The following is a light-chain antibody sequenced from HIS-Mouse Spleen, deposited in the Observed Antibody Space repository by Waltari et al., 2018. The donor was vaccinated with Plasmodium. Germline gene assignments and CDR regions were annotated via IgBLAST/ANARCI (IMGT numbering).Light chain of an antibody. J-gene: IGKJ1*01. CDR3: QQYYSTPWT. CDR1: PSVLYSSNNKNY. CDR2: WAS. V-gene: IGKV4-1*01. Sequence: DIVMTQSPDSLAVSLDERATINCKSSPSVLYSSNNKNYLAWYQQKPGQPPKLLIYWASTRESGVPDRFSGSGSGTDFTLTISSLQAEDVAVYYCQQYYSTPWTFGQGTKVEIK.